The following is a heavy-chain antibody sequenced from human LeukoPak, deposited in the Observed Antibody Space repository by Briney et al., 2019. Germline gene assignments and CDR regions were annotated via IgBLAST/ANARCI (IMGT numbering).Heavy chain of an antibody. CDR3: ARIGPILGAAWVDY. V-gene: IGHV4-28*01. CDR2: IFYAGST. D-gene: IGHD3-3*02. Sequence: SDTLSLTCAVSGYSISSNHWWGWIRQPPGKGLEWIGYIFYAGSTYYNPSLKSRVTMSVDTSKNQFSLRLSSVTAADTAVYYCARIGPILGAAWVDYWGQGTLVSVSS. J-gene: IGHJ4*02. CDR1: GYSISSNHW.